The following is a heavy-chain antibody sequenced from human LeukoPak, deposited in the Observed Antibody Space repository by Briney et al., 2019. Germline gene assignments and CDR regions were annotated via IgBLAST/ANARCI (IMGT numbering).Heavy chain of an antibody. CDR2: INHSGST. V-gene: IGHV4-34*01. CDR1: GGSFSGYY. Sequence: PSETLSLTCAVYGGSFSGYYWSWIRQPPGKGLEWIGEINHSGSTNYNPSLKSRVTISVDTSKNQFSLKLSSVTAADTAVYYCARSQIYGDYSDDYWGQGTLVTVSS. CDR3: ARSQIYGDYSDDY. J-gene: IGHJ4*02. D-gene: IGHD4-17*01.